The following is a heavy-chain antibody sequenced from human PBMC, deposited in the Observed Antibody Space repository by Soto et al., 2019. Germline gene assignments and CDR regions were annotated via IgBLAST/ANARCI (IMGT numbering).Heavy chain of an antibody. D-gene: IGHD6-19*01. CDR2: ISRSSSHI. V-gene: IGHV3-21*01. CDR1: GFSFSSHS. J-gene: IGHJ4*02. CDR3: ARDSETLAVAGTRSDY. Sequence: EVQLVESGGGLVKPGGSVRLSCAASGFSFSSHSMNWVRQAPGKGLEWVSSISRSSSHIFYADSVRGRFTISRDNAKNSLYLQVNSLRAEDTAVYYWARDSETLAVAGTRSDYWGQGALLTVSS.